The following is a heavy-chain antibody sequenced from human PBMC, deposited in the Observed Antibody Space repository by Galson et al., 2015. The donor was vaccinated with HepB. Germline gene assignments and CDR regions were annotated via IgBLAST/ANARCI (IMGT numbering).Heavy chain of an antibody. CDR2: ISWNSGSI. V-gene: IGHV3-9*01. CDR1: GFTFDDYA. CDR3: AKDLRDSSSHNYDYYYYGMDV. Sequence: SLRLSCAASGFTFDDYAMHWVRQAPGKGLEWVSGISWNSGSIGYADSVKGRFTISRDNAKISLYLQMNSLRAEDTALYYCAKDLRDSSSHNYDYYYYGMDVWGQGTTVTVSS. D-gene: IGHD6-13*01. J-gene: IGHJ6*02.